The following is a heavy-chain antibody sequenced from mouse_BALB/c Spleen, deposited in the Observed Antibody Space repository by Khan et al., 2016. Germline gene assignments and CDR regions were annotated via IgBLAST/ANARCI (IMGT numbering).Heavy chain of an antibody. V-gene: IGHV14-3*02. J-gene: IGHJ1*01. CDR1: GFNITDTN. Sequence: VQLKESGAELVKPGASVKLSCTASGFNITDTNMHWVKRRPEQGLEWIGKIDTENGNSNFDAKFQGKATITADTSSNTAYLQLSNLTSEGIAAYYCASRALTPRGFDDWCAGTTGTISS. CDR3: ASRALTPRGFDD. CDR2: IDTENGNS.